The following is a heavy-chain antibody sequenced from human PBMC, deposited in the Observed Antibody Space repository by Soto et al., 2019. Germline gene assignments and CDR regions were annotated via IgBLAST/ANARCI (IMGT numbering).Heavy chain of an antibody. Sequence: HEHLVQSGAEVKRPGASLKVSCKASGYSFTGYYIHWVRQAPGQGLEWMGWINPDSGATNYAQNFQGRVTLTSDTSISTASMHLTSLTSDDTAVYYWARGDYGTGGYPFPYFDYWGQGTLVIVSS. V-gene: IGHV1-2*02. CDR1: GYSFTGYY. D-gene: IGHD2-8*02. CDR2: INPDSGAT. CDR3: ARGDYGTGGYPFPYFDY. J-gene: IGHJ4*02.